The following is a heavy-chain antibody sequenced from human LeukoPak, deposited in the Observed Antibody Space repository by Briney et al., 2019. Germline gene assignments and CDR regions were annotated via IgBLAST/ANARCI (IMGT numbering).Heavy chain of an antibody. CDR2: ISGSGGST. Sequence: GGSLRLSCAASGFTFSSYAMSWVRQAPGKGLEWVSAISGSGGSTYYADSVKGRFTISRDNSKNTLYLQMNSLRAEDTAVYYCAKIPRVWSGYYTPSWFDPWGQGTLVTVSS. CDR3: AKIPRVWSGYYTPSWFDP. J-gene: IGHJ5*02. D-gene: IGHD3-3*01. V-gene: IGHV3-23*01. CDR1: GFTFSSYA.